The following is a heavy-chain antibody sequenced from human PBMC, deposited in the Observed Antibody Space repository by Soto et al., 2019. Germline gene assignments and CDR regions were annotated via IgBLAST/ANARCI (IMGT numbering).Heavy chain of an antibody. D-gene: IGHD3-10*01. CDR2: VSTTSSHI. CDR3: AREHYFRSGIDY. V-gene: IGHV3-21*01. Sequence: GGSLRLSCAASGFTFSNYDMNWVRQAPGRGLEWVASVSTTSSHIYYADSMKGLFTISRDNARNSLYLQMNSLRVEDTAIYYCAREHYFRSGIDYWGQGTLVTVSS. J-gene: IGHJ4*02. CDR1: GFTFSNYD.